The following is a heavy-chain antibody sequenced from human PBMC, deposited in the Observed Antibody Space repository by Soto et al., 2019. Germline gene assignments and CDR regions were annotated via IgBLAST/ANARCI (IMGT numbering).Heavy chain of an antibody. V-gene: IGHV3-30*18. CDR3: SKYRGFGPMNALDV. CDR1: GFTFSNYG. D-gene: IGHD3-10*01. Sequence: QVQLVESGGGAVQPGRSLRLSCAASGFTFSNYGMHWVRQAPGKGLEWVAFISYDGSNKDYAGSVKGRFTIFRDNLKNTVYLQMYILRGDDTAVYYCSKYRGFGPMNALDVWGQGTTVTVSS. J-gene: IGHJ6*02. CDR2: ISYDGSNK.